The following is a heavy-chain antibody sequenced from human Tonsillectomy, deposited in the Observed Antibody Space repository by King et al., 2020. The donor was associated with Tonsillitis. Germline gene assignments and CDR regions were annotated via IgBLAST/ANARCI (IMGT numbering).Heavy chain of an antibody. CDR1: RFTFSSYE. CDR2: ISSSGSTI. V-gene: IGHV3-48*03. CDR3: AGDSSGWYYFEY. J-gene: IGHJ4*02. D-gene: IGHD6-19*01. Sequence: VQLVESGGGLVQPGGSLRLSCAASRFTFSSYEMNWVRQAPGKGLEWLSYISSSGSTIYYADAVKGLFTISRDNAKNSLYLQMNSLRAEDTAVYYCAGDSSGWYYFEYWGQGTLVTVSS.